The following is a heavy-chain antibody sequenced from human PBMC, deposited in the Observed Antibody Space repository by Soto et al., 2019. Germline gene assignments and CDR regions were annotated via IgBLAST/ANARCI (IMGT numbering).Heavy chain of an antibody. J-gene: IGHJ6*02. CDR1: GLTCSSYG. D-gene: IGHD2-15*01. V-gene: IGHV3-33*01. CDR3: ARDDNLLGGDCSGGSCFGVDV. CDR2: IWYDGSNK. Sequence: GGSLRRSCAASGLTCSSYGMHGVRQAPGKGLEWVAVIWYDGSNKYYADSVKGRFTISRDNSKNTLYLQMNSLRAEDTAVYYCARDDNLLGGDCSGGSCFGVDVWGQGTTVTVSS.